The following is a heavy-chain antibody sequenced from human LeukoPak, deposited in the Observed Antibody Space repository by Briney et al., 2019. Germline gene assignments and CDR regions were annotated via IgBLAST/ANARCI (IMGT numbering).Heavy chain of an antibody. CDR2: INTNTGNP. J-gene: IGHJ3*02. CDR3: ARGATMVRGVIVFGDAFDI. Sequence: ASVKVSCKASGYTFTSYAMNWVRQAPGQGLEWMGWINTNTGNPTYAQGFTGRFVFSLDTSVSTAYLQISSLKAEDTAVYYCARGATMVRGVIVFGDAFDIWGQGTMVTVSS. D-gene: IGHD3-10*01. V-gene: IGHV7-4-1*02. CDR1: GYTFTSYA.